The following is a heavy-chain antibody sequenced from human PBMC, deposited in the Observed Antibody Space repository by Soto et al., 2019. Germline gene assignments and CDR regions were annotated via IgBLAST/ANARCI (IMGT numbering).Heavy chain of an antibody. V-gene: IGHV1-69*01. CDR1: GGTFSTYA. CDR3: ARSQGGSSSLDIYYYYYYGMDV. D-gene: IGHD2-15*01. J-gene: IGHJ6*02. CDR2: VIPIFGTP. Sequence: QVQLVQSGAEVKKPGSSVKVSCKAPGGTFSTYAISWVRQAPGQGLEWRGGVIPIFGTPKYAQKFQGRVTITADESTSTGYMELRSLRSEDTAVYYCARSQGGSSSLDIYYYYYYGMDVRGQGTTVTVSS.